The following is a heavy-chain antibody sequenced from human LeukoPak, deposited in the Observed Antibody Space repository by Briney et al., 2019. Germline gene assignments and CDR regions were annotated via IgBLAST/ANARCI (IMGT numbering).Heavy chain of an antibody. V-gene: IGHV4-39*02. D-gene: IGHD3-22*01. Sequence: PSETLSLTCTVSGGFISSSSYYWGWIRQPPGKGLEWIGDIYYTGKTHYNPSLKSRVFISIDTSKNYFSLNLNFVTAADTAVYYCARRRYYDSTGYFEWGRGSLVTVSS. CDR3: ARRRYYDSTGYFE. J-gene: IGHJ1*01. CDR1: GGFISSSSYY. CDR2: IYYTGKT.